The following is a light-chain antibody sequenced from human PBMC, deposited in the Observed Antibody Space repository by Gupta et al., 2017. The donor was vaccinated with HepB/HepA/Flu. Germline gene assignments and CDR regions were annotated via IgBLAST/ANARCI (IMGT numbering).Light chain of an antibody. V-gene: IGLV1-47*01. CDR2: RNN. CDR3: AAWDDSLRTYV. CDR1: RSNVGGNY. J-gene: IGLJ1*01. Sequence: QSVLTQPPPASGTPGQRITTSCSGSRSNVGGNYVCWYQQLPGTAPKLLIYRNNQRASGVPDRFSGSKSGTSASLAISGLRSEDEADYYCAAWDDSLRTYVFGTGTKVTVL.